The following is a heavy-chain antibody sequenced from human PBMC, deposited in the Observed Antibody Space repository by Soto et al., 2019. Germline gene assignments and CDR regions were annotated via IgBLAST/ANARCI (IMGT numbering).Heavy chain of an antibody. Sequence: DVPLVESGGDLVQAGGSLRLSCAASGFTFSPSWMQWVRQAPGKGLEWVANIRPDGRENAYVASVTGRFTISRDNAKRSLYLQMNSLRVEDTAVYYCARDRGAGATDYWGQGTLVIVSS. CDR1: GFTFSPSW. V-gene: IGHV3-7*04. CDR2: IRPDGREN. CDR3: ARDRGAGATDY. J-gene: IGHJ4*02. D-gene: IGHD1-26*01.